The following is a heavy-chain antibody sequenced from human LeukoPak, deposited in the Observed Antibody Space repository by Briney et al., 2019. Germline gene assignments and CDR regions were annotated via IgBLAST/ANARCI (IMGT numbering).Heavy chain of an antibody. CDR3: SRVDARLESEGFDM. CDR2: IRSEAYGGTT. V-gene: IGHV3-49*04. D-gene: IGHD3-3*01. J-gene: IGHJ3*02. Sequence: GGSLRLSCTASGFTFGDYGVNWVRQAPGKGLEWVGLIRSEAYGGTTEYAASVKGRFTISRDDSKSIAYLQMNSLKSEDTALYYCSRVDARLESEGFDMWGQGTMVTVSS. CDR1: GFTFGDYG.